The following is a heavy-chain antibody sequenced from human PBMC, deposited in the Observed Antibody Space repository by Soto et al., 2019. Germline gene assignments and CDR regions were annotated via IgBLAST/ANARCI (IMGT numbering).Heavy chain of an antibody. D-gene: IGHD2-15*01. CDR2: ISYDGSNK. CDR1: GFTFRNYA. CDR3: ATGDREDIAGVVGVRPGEYGVDV. J-gene: IGHJ6*02. V-gene: IGHV3-30-3*01. Sequence: QVQLVESGGGVVQPGRSLRLSCAASGFTFRNYAMHWVRQAPGKGLECVAVISYDGSNKFYRDYVKGRFTISRDNSKNTLYLQINSLRYEDTGVYYCATGDREDIAGVVGVRPGEYGVDVWGQGTTVTVSS.